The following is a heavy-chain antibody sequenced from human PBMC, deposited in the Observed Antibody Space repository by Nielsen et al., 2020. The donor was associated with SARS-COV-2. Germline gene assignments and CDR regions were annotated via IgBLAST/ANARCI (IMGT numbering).Heavy chain of an antibody. J-gene: IGHJ5*02. CDR1: GFTFNTFA. CDR2: ISYDGSKE. Sequence: GRSLRLSCAASGFTFNTFAMHWVRQAPGKGLEWVAVISYDGSKEYYADSVKGRVTISRDNSKNTIYLEMHSLIHEDAAVYYCAKGRFISYTTGFDPWGQGTLVTVSS. CDR3: AKGRFISYTTGFDP. D-gene: IGHD2-8*02. V-gene: IGHV3-30*18.